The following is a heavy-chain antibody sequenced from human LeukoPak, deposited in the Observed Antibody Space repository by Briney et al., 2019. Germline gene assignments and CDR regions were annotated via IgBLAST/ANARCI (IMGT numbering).Heavy chain of an antibody. Sequence: SETLSLTCAVYGGSFSGYYWSWIRQPPGKGLEWIGEINHSGSTNYNPSLKSRVTISVDTSKNQFSLKLSSVTAADTAVYYCVRGGSLSDFDYWGQGTLVTV. D-gene: IGHD2-2*01. CDR1: GGSFSGYY. V-gene: IGHV4-34*01. CDR2: INHSGST. J-gene: IGHJ4*02. CDR3: VRGGSLSDFDY.